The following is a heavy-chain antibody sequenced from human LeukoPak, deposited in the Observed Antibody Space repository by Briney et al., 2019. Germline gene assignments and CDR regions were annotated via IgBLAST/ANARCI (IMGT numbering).Heavy chain of an antibody. CDR2: IQYDGSNQ. Sequence: GGSLRLSCAASGFTFGSYAMSWVRQAPGKGLEWVAYIQYDGSNQQYADSVKGRFSISRDNSKNMLNLQMNSLRAEDTAVYYCAKDRCNNGIGCLYYYMDVWGKGSTVTIYS. V-gene: IGHV3-30*02. J-gene: IGHJ6*03. CDR1: GFTFGSYA. D-gene: IGHD2-8*01. CDR3: AKDRCNNGIGCLYYYMDV.